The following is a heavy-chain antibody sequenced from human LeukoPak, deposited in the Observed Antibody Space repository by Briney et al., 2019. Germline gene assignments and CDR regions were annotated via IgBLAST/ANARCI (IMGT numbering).Heavy chain of an antibody. CDR2: INHSGST. V-gene: IGHV4-34*01. Sequence: SGTLSLTCVVYGGSFSGYYWSWIRQPPGKGLEWIGEINHSGSTNYNPSLKSRVTISVDTSKNQFSLKLSSVTAADTAVYFCARGFRGDNFDYWGQGTLVTVSS. CDR3: ARGFRGDNFDY. D-gene: IGHD7-27*01. J-gene: IGHJ4*02. CDR1: GGSFSGYY.